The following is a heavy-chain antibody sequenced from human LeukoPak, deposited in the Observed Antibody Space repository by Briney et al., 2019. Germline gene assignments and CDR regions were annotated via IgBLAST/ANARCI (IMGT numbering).Heavy chain of an antibody. D-gene: IGHD3-22*01. J-gene: IGHJ3*02. CDR1: GGSISSYY. V-gene: IGHV4-4*07. Sequence: PSETLSLTCTVSGGSISSYYWSWIRQPAGKGLEWIGRIYTSGSTNYNPSLKSRVTMSVDTSKNQFSLKLSSVTAADTAVYYCAREREGYYDSSVADAFDIWGQGTMVTVSS. CDR3: AREREGYYDSSVADAFDI. CDR2: IYTSGST.